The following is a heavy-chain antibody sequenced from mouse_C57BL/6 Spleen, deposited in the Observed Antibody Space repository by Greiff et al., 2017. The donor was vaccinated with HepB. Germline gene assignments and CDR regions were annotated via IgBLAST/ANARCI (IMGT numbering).Heavy chain of an antibody. V-gene: IGHV1-72*01. CDR2: IDPNSGGT. CDR1: GYTFTSYW. D-gene: IGHD1-1*01. CDR3: ASYYYGSSPYYAMDY. J-gene: IGHJ4*01. Sequence: QVHVKQPGAELVKPGASVKLSCKASGYTFTSYWMHWVKQRPGRGLEWIGRIDPNSGGTKYNEKFKSKATLTVDKPSSTAYMQLSSLTSEDSAVYYCASYYYGSSPYYAMDYWGQGTSVTVSS.